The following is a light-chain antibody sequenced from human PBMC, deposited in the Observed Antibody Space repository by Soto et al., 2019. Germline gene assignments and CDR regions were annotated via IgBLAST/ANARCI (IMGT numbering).Light chain of an antibody. J-gene: IGLJ2*01. CDR1: SSNIGYNA. Sequence: QSVLTQPPSASGTPGQRVTLSCSGSSSNIGYNAVNWYQQLPGKAPKLLMHGNSQRPSGVPDRFSGSKSGTSASLAITGLQADDEADYYCQSYDSSLSGVVFGGGTKLTVL. V-gene: IGLV1-44*01. CDR3: QSYDSSLSGVV. CDR2: GNS.